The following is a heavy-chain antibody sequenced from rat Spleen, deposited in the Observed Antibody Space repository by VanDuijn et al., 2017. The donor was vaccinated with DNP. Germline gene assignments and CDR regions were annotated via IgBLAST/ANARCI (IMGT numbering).Heavy chain of an antibody. D-gene: IGHD3-1*01. CDR2: ISYDGSST. J-gene: IGHJ2*01. V-gene: IGHV5-7*01. Sequence: EVHLVASGGGLVQPGRSLKLSCAASGFTFSDYNMAWVRQAPKKGLEWVATISYDGSSTYYRDSVKGRFTISRENAKSTLYLQMDSLRSEDTATYYCATATHWGQGVMVTVSS. CDR3: ATATH. CDR1: GFTFSDYN.